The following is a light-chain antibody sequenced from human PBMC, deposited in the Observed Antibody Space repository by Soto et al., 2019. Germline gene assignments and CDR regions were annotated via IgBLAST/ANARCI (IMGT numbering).Light chain of an antibody. CDR1: SSDIGGYNY. V-gene: IGLV2-14*01. J-gene: IGLJ3*02. CDR2: EVS. CDR3: SSFTSTNTWV. Sequence: QSALPQPASVSGSPGQSITISCTGTSSDIGGYNYVSWYQQYPGKAPKLMIYEVSNRPSGVSSRFSGSKSGNTASLTISGLQDDDEADYYCSSFTSTNTWVFGGGTKLTVL.